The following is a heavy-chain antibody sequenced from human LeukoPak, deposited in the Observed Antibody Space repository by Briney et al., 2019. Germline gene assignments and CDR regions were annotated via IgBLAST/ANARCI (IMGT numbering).Heavy chain of an antibody. V-gene: IGHV4-31*03. J-gene: IGHJ4*02. D-gene: IGHD2-15*01. CDR2: IYYSGST. CDR1: GGSISSGGYY. CDR3: ARAPEVLLAGFDY. Sequence: SQTLSLTCTVSGGSISSGGYYWSWIRQHPGKGLEWIGYIYYSGSTYYNPSLKSRVTVSVDTSKNQFSLKLSSVTAADTAVYYCARAPEVLLAGFDYWGQGTLVTVSS.